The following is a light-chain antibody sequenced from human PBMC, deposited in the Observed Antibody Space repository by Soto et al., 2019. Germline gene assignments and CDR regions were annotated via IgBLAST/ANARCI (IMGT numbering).Light chain of an antibody. Sequence: QSVLTQPASVSGSPGQSITISCTGTRRDVGGYNYVSWYQQYPGRAPKLMIFEVSYRPSGVSYRFSGSKSGNTASLTISGLQAEDEGDYYCSSYASDSHVVFGGGTKVTVL. CDR2: EVS. J-gene: IGLJ2*01. CDR1: RRDVGGYNY. CDR3: SSYASDSHVV. V-gene: IGLV2-14*01.